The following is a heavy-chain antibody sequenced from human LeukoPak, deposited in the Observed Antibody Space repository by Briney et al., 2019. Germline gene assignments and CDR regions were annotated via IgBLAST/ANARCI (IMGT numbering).Heavy chain of an antibody. D-gene: IGHD1-1*01. CDR2: INYSENT. J-gene: IGHJ4*02. Sequence: PSGTLSLTCTVSRGSLSRSDYYSGWTRHPPGEGLEWIGSINYSENTYYNPSLKNRVTISVDTSKNQFSLKLSSVTAADTAVYYCARSLSTTGLRWGQGTLVTVSS. V-gene: IGHV4-39*01. CDR1: RGSLSRSDYY. CDR3: ARSLSTTGLR.